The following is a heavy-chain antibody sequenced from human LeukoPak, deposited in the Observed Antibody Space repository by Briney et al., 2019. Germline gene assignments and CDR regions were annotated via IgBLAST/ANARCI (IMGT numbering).Heavy chain of an antibody. CDR1: GFTFSSYE. J-gene: IGHJ4*02. CDR2: ISSSGSTI. Sequence: PGGSLRLSYAASGFTFSSYEMNWVRQAPGKGLEWVSYISSSGSTIYYADSVKGRFTISRDNAKNSLYLQMNSLRAEDTAVYYCARDRYDFWSGFLFDYWGQGTLVTVSS. D-gene: IGHD3-3*01. V-gene: IGHV3-48*03. CDR3: ARDRYDFWSGFLFDY.